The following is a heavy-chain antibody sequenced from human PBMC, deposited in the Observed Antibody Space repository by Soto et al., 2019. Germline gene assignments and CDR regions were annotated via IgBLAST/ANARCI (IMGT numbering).Heavy chain of an antibody. CDR2: IWYDGSNK. Sequence: GGSLRLSCAASGFTFSSYGMHWVRQAPGKGLEWVAFIWYDGSNKYYADSVKGRFTISRDNSKNTLYLQMNSLRAEDTAGYYCARDRETGALEIWGQGTMVTVSS. D-gene: IGHD1-26*01. CDR3: ARDRETGALEI. CDR1: GFTFSSYG. V-gene: IGHV3-33*01. J-gene: IGHJ3*02.